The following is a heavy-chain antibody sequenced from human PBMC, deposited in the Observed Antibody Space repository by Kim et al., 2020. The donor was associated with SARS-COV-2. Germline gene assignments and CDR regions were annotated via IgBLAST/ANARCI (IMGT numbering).Heavy chain of an antibody. CDR2: FDPEDGET. V-gene: IGHV1-24*01. CDR1: GYTLTELS. Sequence: ASVKVSCKVSGYTLTELSMHWVRQAPGKGLEWMGGFDPEDGETIYAQKFQGRVTMTEDTSTDTAYMELSSLRSEDTAVYYCATWMPHPRPVYSSSWDVDYWGQGTLVTVSS. D-gene: IGHD6-13*01. J-gene: IGHJ4*02. CDR3: ATWMPHPRPVYSSSWDVDY.